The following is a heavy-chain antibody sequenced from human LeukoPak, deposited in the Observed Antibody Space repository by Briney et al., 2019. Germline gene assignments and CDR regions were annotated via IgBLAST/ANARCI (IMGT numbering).Heavy chain of an antibody. J-gene: IGHJ5*02. CDR2: IFYSGSP. Sequence: SETLSLTCTVSGGSINNYYWSWIRQPPGKGLEWIGYIFYSGSPNYNPSLKSRVTISVDTSKNQFSLKLSSVTAADTAVYYCARGSVVVAATPGWFDPWGQGTLVTVSS. CDR3: ARGSVVVAATPGWFDP. CDR1: GGSINNYY. V-gene: IGHV4-59*12. D-gene: IGHD2-15*01.